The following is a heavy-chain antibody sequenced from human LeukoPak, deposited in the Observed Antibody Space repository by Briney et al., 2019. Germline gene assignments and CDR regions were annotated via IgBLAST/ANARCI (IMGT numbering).Heavy chain of an antibody. Sequence: SVKVSCKASGGTFSSYAISWVRQAPGQGLEWMGGIIPIFGTANYAQKFQGRVTTTADKSKSTAYMELSSLRSEDTAVYYCARAGGAPGGYYMDVWGKGTTVTVSS. J-gene: IGHJ6*03. CDR2: IIPIFGTA. CDR3: ARAGGAPGGYYMDV. CDR1: GGTFSSYA. D-gene: IGHD3-10*01. V-gene: IGHV1-69*06.